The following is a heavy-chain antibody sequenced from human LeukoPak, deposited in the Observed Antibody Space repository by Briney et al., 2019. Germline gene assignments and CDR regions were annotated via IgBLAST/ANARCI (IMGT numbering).Heavy chain of an antibody. Sequence: QPGGSLRLSCAASGFTFSSYEMNWVRQAPGKGLEWVGFIRSKAYGATTEYAASVKGRFTISRDDSKSIAYLQMNSLKTEDTAVYYCTRDGNSCCSYGMDVWGQGTTVTVSS. J-gene: IGHJ6*02. CDR3: TRDGNSCCSYGMDV. D-gene: IGHD1/OR15-1a*01. CDR2: IRSKAYGATT. V-gene: IGHV3-49*04. CDR1: GFTFSSYE.